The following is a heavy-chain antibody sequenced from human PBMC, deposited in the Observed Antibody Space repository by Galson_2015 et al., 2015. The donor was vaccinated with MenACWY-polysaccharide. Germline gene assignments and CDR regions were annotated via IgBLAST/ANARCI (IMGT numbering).Heavy chain of an antibody. J-gene: IGHJ4*02. V-gene: IGHV1-2*02. CDR3: ARDHLYSSGWYEEDY. CDR2: INPNSGGT. CDR1: GYTFTGYY. D-gene: IGHD6-19*01. Sequence: SVKVSCKASGYTFTGYYMHWVRQAPGQGLEWMGWINPNSGGTNCAQKFQGRVTMTRDTSISTAYMELSRLRSDDTAVYYCARDHLYSSGWYEEDYWGQGTLVTVSS.